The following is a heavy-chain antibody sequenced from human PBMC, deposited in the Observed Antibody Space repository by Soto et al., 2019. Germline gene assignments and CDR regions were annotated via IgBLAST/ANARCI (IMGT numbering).Heavy chain of an antibody. D-gene: IGHD3-22*01. J-gene: IGHJ4*02. CDR1: GFTFGSYT. Sequence: GGSLRLSCAASGFTFGSYTMNWVRQAPGKGLEWVSSISSSTYIYYSDSERDRLTIPRDHAKNSPYLQMNSLRAEDTAVYYCARVLGSSGYYYYWGQGTLVTVSS. CDR3: ARVLGSSGYYYY. V-gene: IGHV3-21*01. CDR2: ISSSTYI.